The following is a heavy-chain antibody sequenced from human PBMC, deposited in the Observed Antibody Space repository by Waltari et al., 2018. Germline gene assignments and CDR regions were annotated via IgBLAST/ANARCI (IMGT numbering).Heavy chain of an antibody. V-gene: IGHV4-61*09. CDR3: ARAWTSPDY. CDR2: IYTSGST. Sequence: QVQLQESGPGLVKPSQTLSLTCTVSGGSISSGSYYWSWIRQPAGKGLEWIWYIYTSGSTNSIPSLKSRVTISVDTSKNQFSLKLSSVTAAYTAVYYCARAWTSPDYWGQGTLVTVSS. D-gene: IGHD5-12*01. CDR1: GGSISSGSYY. J-gene: IGHJ4*02.